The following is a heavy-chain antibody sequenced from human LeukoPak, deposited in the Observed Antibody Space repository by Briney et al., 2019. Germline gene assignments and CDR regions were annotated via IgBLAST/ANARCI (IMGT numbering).Heavy chain of an antibody. CDR1: GFTFSSYS. J-gene: IGHJ4*02. CDR3: ARDILWYSSGWDPDY. D-gene: IGHD6-19*01. V-gene: IGHV3-21*01. Sequence: GGSLRLSCAASGFTFSSYSMNWVRQAPGKGLEWVSSISSSSSYIYYADSVKGRLTISRDNAKNSLYLQMNSLRAEDTAVYYCARDILWYSSGWDPDYWGQGTLVTVSS. CDR2: ISSSSSYI.